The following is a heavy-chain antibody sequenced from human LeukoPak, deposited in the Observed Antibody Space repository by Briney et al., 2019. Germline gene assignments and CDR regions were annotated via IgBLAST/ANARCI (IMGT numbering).Heavy chain of an antibody. CDR1: GYTFTSYY. D-gene: IGHD1-26*01. V-gene: IGHV1-46*01. CDR3: AREGEAKGYIVGASDAFDI. CDR2: INPSGGST. Sequence: AAVKVSCKASGYTFTSYYMHWGRQAPGQGLEWMGIINPSGGSTSYAQKFQGRVTMTRDTSTSTVYMELSSLRSEDTAVYYCAREGEAKGYIVGASDAFDIWGQGTMVTVSS. J-gene: IGHJ3*02.